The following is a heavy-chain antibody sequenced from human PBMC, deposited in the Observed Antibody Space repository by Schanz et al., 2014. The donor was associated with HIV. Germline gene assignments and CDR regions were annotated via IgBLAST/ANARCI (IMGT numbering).Heavy chain of an antibody. D-gene: IGHD3-10*01. Sequence: QVQLQESGPGLVKPSQTLSLTCTVSGGSISSGDNYWSWIRQPPGKGLEWIGHIYYSGSTYYNPSLKSRVTISVDPSKNQVSLKLSSVTAADPAVYYCARSDGSGNRFDYWGQGTLVTVSS. V-gene: IGHV4-30-4*01. CDR2: IYYSGST. J-gene: IGHJ4*02. CDR3: ARSDGSGNRFDY. CDR1: GGSISSGDNY.